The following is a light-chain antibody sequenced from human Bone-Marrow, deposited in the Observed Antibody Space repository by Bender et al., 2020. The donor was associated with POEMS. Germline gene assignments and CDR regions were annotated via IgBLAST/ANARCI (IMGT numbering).Light chain of an antibody. CDR2: DDD. J-gene: IGLJ2*01. V-gene: IGLV3-21*02. CDR3: QLWDSGDDHVV. Sequence: SYVLTQPPSVSVAPGQTARITCGGNNIGSKNVHWYQQKPGQAPVLVVSDDDVRPSGIPDRFSGSNSGNTATLTIRRVEAGDEADYYCQLWDSGDDHVVFGGGTKLTVL. CDR1: NIGSKN.